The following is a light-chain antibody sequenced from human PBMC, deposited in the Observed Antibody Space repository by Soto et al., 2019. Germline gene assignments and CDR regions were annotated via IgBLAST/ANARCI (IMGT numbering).Light chain of an antibody. CDR3: QQYNSGGFT. Sequence: DIQMTQSPSTLSASVGDRVTITCRASQSISSWLAWYQQKPGKAPKLLIYKASSLESGVPSRFSGSGSGTEFTLTISSLQPDDFATYYCQQYNSGGFTFGPGXKV. V-gene: IGKV1-5*03. CDR1: QSISSW. J-gene: IGKJ3*01. CDR2: KAS.